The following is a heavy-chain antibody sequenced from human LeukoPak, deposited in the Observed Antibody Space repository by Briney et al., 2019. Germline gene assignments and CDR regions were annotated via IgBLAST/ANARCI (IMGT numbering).Heavy chain of an antibody. J-gene: IGHJ3*02. D-gene: IGHD3-10*01. CDR2: INHSGST. CDR1: GGSFSGYY. CDR3: ARENVLLWFGEFTGAFDI. V-gene: IGHV4-34*01. Sequence: NPSETLSLTCAVYGGSFSGYYWSWIRQPPGKGLEWIGEINHSGSTNYNPSLKSRVTISVDTSKNQFSLKLSSVTAADTAVYYCARENVLLWFGEFTGAFDIWGQGTMVTVSS.